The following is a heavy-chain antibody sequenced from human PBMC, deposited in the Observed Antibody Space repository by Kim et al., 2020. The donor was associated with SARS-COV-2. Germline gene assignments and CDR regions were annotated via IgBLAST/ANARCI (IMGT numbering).Heavy chain of an antibody. CDR3: AKDPYDSSGYLSYYGMDV. J-gene: IGHJ6*02. V-gene: IGHV3-33*06. D-gene: IGHD3-22*01. CDR2: IWYDGSNK. Sequence: GGSLRLSCAASGFTFSSYGMHWVRQAPGKGLEWVAVIWYDGSNKYYADSVKGRFTISRDNSKNTLYLQMNSLRAEDTAVYYCAKDPYDSSGYLSYYGMDVWGQGTTVTVSS. CDR1: GFTFSSYG.